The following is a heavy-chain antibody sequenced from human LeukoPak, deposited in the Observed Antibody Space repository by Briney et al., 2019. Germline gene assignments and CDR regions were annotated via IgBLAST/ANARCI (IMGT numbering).Heavy chain of an antibody. Sequence: GGSLRLSCAASGFTVSSNYMSWVRQAPGKGLEWVSVIYSGGSTYYADSVKGRFTISRDNSKNTLYLQMNSLRAEDTAVYYCARDGKSVGATTGWFDPWGQGTLVTVSS. CDR3: ARDGKSVGATTGWFDP. CDR1: GFTVSSNY. V-gene: IGHV3-66*01. J-gene: IGHJ5*02. D-gene: IGHD1-26*01. CDR2: IYSGGST.